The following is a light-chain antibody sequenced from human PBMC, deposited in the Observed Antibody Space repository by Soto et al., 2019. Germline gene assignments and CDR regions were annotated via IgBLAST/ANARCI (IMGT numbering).Light chain of an antibody. CDR2: DVY. V-gene: IGLV2-14*03. Sequence: QSALTQPASVSGSPGQSITLSCTGTSGDVGGHNAVSWYQQHPGKAPKLLIYDVYNRPSGVSNRFSGSKSGNTASLTVSGLQAEDEADYYCSSYARSGAYVFGTGTKLTVL. CDR1: SGDVGGHNA. J-gene: IGLJ1*01. CDR3: SSYARSGAYV.